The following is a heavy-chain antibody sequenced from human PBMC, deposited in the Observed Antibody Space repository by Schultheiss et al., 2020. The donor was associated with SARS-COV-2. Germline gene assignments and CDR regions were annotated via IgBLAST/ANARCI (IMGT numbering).Heavy chain of an antibody. J-gene: IGHJ6*02. Sequence: SWVRQPPGKGLEWVGLIRSNRYAATTEYAASMRGRFTISRDDSKSIAYQQMKSLKTEDTAVYYCTTNFLGYCSGGSCYWYYYYYGMDVWGQGTTVTVSS. CDR2: IRSNRYAATT. CDR3: TTNFLGYCSGGSCYWYYYYYGMDV. V-gene: IGHV3-49*02. D-gene: IGHD2-15*01.